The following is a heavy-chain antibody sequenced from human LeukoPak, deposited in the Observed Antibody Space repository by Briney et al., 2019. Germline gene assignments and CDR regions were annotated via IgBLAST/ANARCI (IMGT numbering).Heavy chain of an antibody. CDR1: GFTFSSYE. CDR2: ISSSGSTI. V-gene: IGHV3-48*03. J-gene: IGHJ4*02. D-gene: IGHD6-19*01. CDR3: AKDYSSGHFFDC. Sequence: GGSLRLSCAASGFTFSSYEMNWVRQAPGKGLEWVSYISSSGSTIYYTDSVKGRFTISRDNSKNTLYLQMNSLRAEDTAVYYCAKDYSSGHFFDCWGQGTLVTVS.